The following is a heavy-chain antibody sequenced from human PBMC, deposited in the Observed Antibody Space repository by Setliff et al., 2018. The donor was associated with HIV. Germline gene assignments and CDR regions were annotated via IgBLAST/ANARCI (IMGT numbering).Heavy chain of an antibody. CDR3: ARAYYDSSGYYFEGNWFDP. Sequence: GGSLRLSCSASGFTFSSYAMHWVRQAPGKGLEYVSAISSNGGSTYYADSVKGRFTISRDNAKNSLYLQMNSLRAEDTAVYYCARAYYDSSGYYFEGNWFDPWGQGTLVTVSS. CDR1: GFTFSSYA. J-gene: IGHJ5*02. CDR2: ISSNGGST. V-gene: IGHV3-64*04. D-gene: IGHD3-22*01.